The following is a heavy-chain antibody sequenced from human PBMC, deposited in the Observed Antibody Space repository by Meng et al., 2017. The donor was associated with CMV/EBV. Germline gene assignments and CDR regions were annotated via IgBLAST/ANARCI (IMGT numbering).Heavy chain of an antibody. Sequence: GESLKISCAASGFNFSSYSMNWVRQAPGKGLEWVSYISSSSSTIYYADSVKGRFTISRDNAKNSLYLQMNSLRAEDTAVYYCARGDYYDSSGYYGYYYGMDVWGQGTTVTVSS. V-gene: IGHV3-48*04. CDR2: ISSSSSTI. D-gene: IGHD3-22*01. CDR3: ARGDYYDSSGYYGYYYGMDV. J-gene: IGHJ6*02. CDR1: GFNFSSYS.